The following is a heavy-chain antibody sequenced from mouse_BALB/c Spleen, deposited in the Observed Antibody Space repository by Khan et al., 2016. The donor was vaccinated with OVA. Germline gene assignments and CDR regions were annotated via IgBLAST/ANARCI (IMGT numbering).Heavy chain of an antibody. D-gene: IGHD6-2*01. CDR1: GYTFTNYG. J-gene: IGHJ1*01. Sequence: QIQLVQSGPELKKPGETVKISCKASGYTFTNYGMNWVKQAPGKGLKWMGWINTYTGDPTYADDFKGRFVFSLETSASTSYLQIINLKTEDMTTYFCARISSYGYSDVWGAGTTVTVSS. CDR3: ARISSYGYSDV. V-gene: IGHV9-1*02. CDR2: INTYTGDP.